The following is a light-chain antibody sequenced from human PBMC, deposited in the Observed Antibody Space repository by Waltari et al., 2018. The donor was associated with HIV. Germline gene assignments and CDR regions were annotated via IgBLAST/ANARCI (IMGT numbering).Light chain of an antibody. J-gene: IGLJ3*02. CDR1: ALPKKY. V-gene: IGLV3-10*01. CDR3: YSTDSSDWV. CDR2: EDS. Sequence: SYELTQPPSVSVSPGQTARITCSGGALPKKYAYWYQQKSGQAPVLVIYEDSKRPSGIPERFSGSSSGTMATLTISGAQVEEEADYYCYSTDSSDWVFGGGTKLTVL.